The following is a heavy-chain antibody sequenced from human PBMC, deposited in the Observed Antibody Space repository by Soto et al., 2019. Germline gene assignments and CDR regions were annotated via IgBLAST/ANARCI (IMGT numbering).Heavy chain of an antibody. J-gene: IGHJ4*02. CDR2: IIPIFGTA. Sequence: SGKDCCKASGGTFSSYAISWVREAPGQGLEWMGGIIPIFGTANYAQKFQGRVTITADESTSTAYMELSSLRSEDTAVYYCVHYDFWSGPGSDYWGQGTLVTVSS. D-gene: IGHD3-3*01. CDR3: VHYDFWSGPGSDY. CDR1: GGTFSSYA. V-gene: IGHV1-69*01.